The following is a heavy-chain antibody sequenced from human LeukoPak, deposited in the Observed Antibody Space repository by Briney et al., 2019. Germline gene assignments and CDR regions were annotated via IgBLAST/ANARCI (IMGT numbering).Heavy chain of an antibody. Sequence: SGXXXXSYAMSWVRQAPGKGLEWVSYISSGSSSRYYADSVKGRFTISRDNAKNSLYLQMNSLRAEDTAVYFCARLRYYAVDVWGQGTTVIVSS. V-gene: IGHV3-48*01. CDR3: ARLRYYAVDV. CDR2: ISSGSSSR. CDR1: GXXXXSYA. J-gene: IGHJ6*02.